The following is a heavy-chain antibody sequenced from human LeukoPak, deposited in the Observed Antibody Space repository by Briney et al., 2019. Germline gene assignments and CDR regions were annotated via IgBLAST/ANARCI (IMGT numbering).Heavy chain of an antibody. CDR2: IIPIFGTA. CDR1: GGTFSSYA. Sequence: GASGKVSCKASGGTFSSYAISWVRQAPGQGLEWMGGIIPIFGTANYAQKFQGRVTITADESTSTAYMELSSLRSEDTAVYYCARDLGATVTTYAFGIWGQGTMVTVSS. J-gene: IGHJ3*02. D-gene: IGHD4-17*01. CDR3: ARDLGATVTTYAFGI. V-gene: IGHV1-69*01.